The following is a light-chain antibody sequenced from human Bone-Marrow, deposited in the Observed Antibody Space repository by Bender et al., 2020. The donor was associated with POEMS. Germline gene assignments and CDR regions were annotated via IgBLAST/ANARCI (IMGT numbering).Light chain of an antibody. CDR2: DVS. J-gene: IGLJ2*01. CDR1: SSDVGANNY. CDR3: SDYAGSIYVEI. Sequence: QSALTQPASVSGSPGQSITISCTGTSSDVGANNYVSWFQQHPGTPPKLIIFDVSNRPSGVSNRFSGSKSGNTASLTVSGLQAEDEADYYCSDYAGSIYVEIFGGGTKLTVL. V-gene: IGLV2-14*03.